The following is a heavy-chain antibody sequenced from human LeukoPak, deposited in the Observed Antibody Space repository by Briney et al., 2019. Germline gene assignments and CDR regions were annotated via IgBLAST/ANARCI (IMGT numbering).Heavy chain of an antibody. CDR3: ARDGSEYYDFWSGYYYYYYYMDV. V-gene: IGHV3-66*02. Sequence: RAGGSLRLSCAVSGFTFSSNYMSWVRQAPGKGLEWVSVIYSGGSTYYADSVKGRFTISRDNSKNTLYLQMNSLRAEDTAVYYCARDGSEYYDFWSGYYYYYYYMDVWGKGTTVTVSS. CDR1: GFTFSSNY. D-gene: IGHD3-3*01. J-gene: IGHJ6*03. CDR2: IYSGGST.